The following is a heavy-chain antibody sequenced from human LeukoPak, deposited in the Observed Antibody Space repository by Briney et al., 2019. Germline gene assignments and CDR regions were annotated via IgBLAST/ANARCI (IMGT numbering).Heavy chain of an antibody. Sequence: PSETLSLSCTVSGGSISSYYWSWIRQPPGKGLGWIGNIYYSGSTNYNPSLTSRLTISVDKSKNQFSLKLSSVTAADTAVYYCARGGYTGYDSPYVFDYWGQGTLVTVSS. CDR1: GGSISSYY. J-gene: IGHJ4*02. CDR2: IYYSGST. D-gene: IGHD5-12*01. V-gene: IGHV4-59*01. CDR3: ARGGYTGYDSPYVFDY.